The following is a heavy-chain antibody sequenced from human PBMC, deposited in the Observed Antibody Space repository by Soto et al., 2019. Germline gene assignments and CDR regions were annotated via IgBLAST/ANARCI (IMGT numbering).Heavy chain of an antibody. CDR3: ARNSIPHLDY. D-gene: IGHD2-21*01. J-gene: IGHJ4*02. Sequence: PGGSLRLSCAASGFTFSNYAMSWVRQAPGKGLEWVSAISSSGDSPYYADSVKGRFTVSRDNSKNTLYLQMNSLRVEDTSIYYCARNSIPHLDYWGQGTLVTVSS. V-gene: IGHV3-23*01. CDR1: GFTFSNYA. CDR2: ISSSGDSP.